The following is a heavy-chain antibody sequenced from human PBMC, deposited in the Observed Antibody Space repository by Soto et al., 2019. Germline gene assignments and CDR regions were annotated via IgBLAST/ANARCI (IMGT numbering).Heavy chain of an antibody. CDR1: GYNFYSFV. CDR3: ARTFAYCAANCDSPHHLLHY. Sequence: QVQLVQSGAEVKKPGASVKVSCKASGYNFYSFVIHWMRQAPGQRFEWMGWVNTGSGNTKYSQNFQGRVTITSESPANTVYMELSSLRSEDTAVYYCARTFAYCAANCDSPHHLLHYWGQGTLVAVSS. CDR2: VNTGSGNT. J-gene: IGHJ4*02. D-gene: IGHD2-21*01. V-gene: IGHV1-3*04.